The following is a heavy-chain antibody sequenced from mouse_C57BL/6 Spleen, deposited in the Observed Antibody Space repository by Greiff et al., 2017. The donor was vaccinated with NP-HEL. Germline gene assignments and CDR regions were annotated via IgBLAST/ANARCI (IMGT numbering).Heavy chain of an antibody. V-gene: IGHV3-6*01. CDR1: GYSITSGYY. J-gene: IGHJ3*01. CDR3: ARTPNYRYGSEGWGFAY. Sequence: EVKLVESGPGLVKPSQSLSLTCSVTGYSITSGYYWNWIRQFPGNKLEWIGYISYDGSNNYNQSLKNRISITRDTSKNQFFLKLNSVTTEDTATYYWARTPNYRYGSEGWGFAYWGQGTLVTVSA. CDR2: ISYDGSN. D-gene: IGHD2-2*01.